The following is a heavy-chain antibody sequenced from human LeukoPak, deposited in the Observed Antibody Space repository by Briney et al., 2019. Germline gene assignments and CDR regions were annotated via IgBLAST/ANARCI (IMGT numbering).Heavy chain of an antibody. V-gene: IGHV1-8*01. CDR1: GYTFTSYD. CDR3: ARGREMATIKFFFSVANTGSFDY. Sequence: ASVKVSCKASGYTFTSYDINWVRQATGQGLEWMGWMTPNSGNTGYAQKFQGRVTMTRNTSISTAYMELSSLRSEDTAVYYCARGREMATIKFFFSVANTGSFDYWGQGTLVTVSS. D-gene: IGHD5-24*01. J-gene: IGHJ4*02. CDR2: MTPNSGNT.